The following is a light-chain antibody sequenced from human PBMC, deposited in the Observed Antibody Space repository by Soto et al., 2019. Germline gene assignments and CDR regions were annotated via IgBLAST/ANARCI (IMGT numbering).Light chain of an antibody. J-gene: IGKJ1*01. CDR3: QQYDSSPKT. CDR1: QGIRTY. CDR2: SAS. V-gene: IGKV1-9*01. Sequence: IRLTQSPSSLSASVGDRVTITCRASQGIRTYLAWYQQKPGKAPKLLIYSASTLQSGVPSRFSGSGSGTDFTLTISSLQPEDFAVYYCQQYDSSPKTFGQGTKVDIK.